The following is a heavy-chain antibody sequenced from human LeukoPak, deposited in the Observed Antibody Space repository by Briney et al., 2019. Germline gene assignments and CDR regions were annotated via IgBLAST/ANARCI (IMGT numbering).Heavy chain of an antibody. CDR2: MNPNSGNT. V-gene: IGHV1-8*02. J-gene: IGHJ6*03. D-gene: IGHD4-11*01. CDR1: GYTFTTHD. CDR3: ARGPTHSDSRPDGYNFYYMDV. Sequence: GASVSVSCTPSGYTFTTHDINWGRKAAGQGVEWMGWMNPNSGNTGHAQKFEGRVPINRDTSISTAYMELSSLTSEDTAVYYCARGPTHSDSRPDGYNFYYMDVWGKGTTVTVSS.